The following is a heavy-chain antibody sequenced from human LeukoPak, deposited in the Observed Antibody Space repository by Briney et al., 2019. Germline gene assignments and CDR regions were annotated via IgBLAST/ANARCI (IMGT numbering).Heavy chain of an antibody. J-gene: IGHJ6*02. CDR3: ARAPVEVVPAPYGMDV. CDR1: GGSISSSNW. CDR2: IYHSGST. D-gene: IGHD2-15*01. Sequence: PSETLSLTSAVSGGSISSSNWWSWVRPPPGKGLEWIGEIYHSGSTNYNPSLKSRVTISVDKSKNQFSLKLSSVTAADTAVYYCARAPVEVVPAPYGMDVWGQGTTVTVSS. V-gene: IGHV4-4*02.